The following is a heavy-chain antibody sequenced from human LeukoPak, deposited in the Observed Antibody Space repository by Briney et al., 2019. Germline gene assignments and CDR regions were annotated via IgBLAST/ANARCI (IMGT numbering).Heavy chain of an antibody. CDR3: ARDAAGTCLDY. D-gene: IGHD1-7*01. Sequence: GGSLRLSCAASGFTFSSYAMHWVRQAPGRRLDWVALIWYDGTNKYYADSVKGRFTVSRDNSKNTLYLQMNSLRAEDTAVYYCARDAAGTCLDYWGQGTLVTVSS. CDR1: GFTFSSYA. CDR2: IWYDGTNK. V-gene: IGHV3-33*01. J-gene: IGHJ4*02.